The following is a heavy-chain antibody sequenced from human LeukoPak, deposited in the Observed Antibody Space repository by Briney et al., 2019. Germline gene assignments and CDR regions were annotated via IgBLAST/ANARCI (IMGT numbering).Heavy chain of an antibody. D-gene: IGHD3-9*01. V-gene: IGHV4-59*01. CDR1: GGSISSYY. CDR2: IYYSGST. J-gene: IGHJ6*02. CDR3: ARSDRYFTPGGMVV. Sequence: SETLSLTCTVSGGSISSYYWSWIRQPPGKGLEWIGYIYYSGSTNYNPSLKSRVTISVDTSKNQFSLKLSSVTAADTAVYYCARSDRYFTPGGMVVWGQGTTVTVSS.